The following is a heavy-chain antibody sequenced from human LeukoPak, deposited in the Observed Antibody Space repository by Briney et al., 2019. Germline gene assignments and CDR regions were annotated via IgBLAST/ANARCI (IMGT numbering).Heavy chain of an antibody. Sequence: SQTLLLTCAISGDSVSSNSAAWNWIRQSPSRGLEWLGRTYYRSKWYNDYAVSVKSRITINPDTSKNQFSLQLNSVTPEDTAVYYCARILWFGESNWFDPWGQGTLVTVSS. CDR1: GDSVSSNSAA. J-gene: IGHJ5*02. CDR3: ARILWFGESNWFDP. CDR2: TYYRSKWYN. D-gene: IGHD3-10*01. V-gene: IGHV6-1*01.